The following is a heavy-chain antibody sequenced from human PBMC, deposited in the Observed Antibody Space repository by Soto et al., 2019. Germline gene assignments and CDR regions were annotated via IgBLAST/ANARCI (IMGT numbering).Heavy chain of an antibody. Sequence: SETLSLTCAVYGGSFSGYYWSWIRQPPGKGLEWIGEINHSGSTNYNPSLKSRVTISVDTSKNQFSLKLSSVTAADTAVYYCARGQTARYCTNGVCSSRWFDPWGQGTLVTVSS. J-gene: IGHJ5*02. CDR1: GGSFSGYY. CDR2: INHSGST. V-gene: IGHV4-34*01. CDR3: ARGQTARYCTNGVCSSRWFDP. D-gene: IGHD2-8*01.